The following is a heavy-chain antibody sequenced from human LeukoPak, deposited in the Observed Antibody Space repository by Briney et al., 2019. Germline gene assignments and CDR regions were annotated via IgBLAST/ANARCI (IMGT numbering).Heavy chain of an antibody. V-gene: IGHV1-69*13. Sequence: ASVKVSCKASGGTFSSYAISWVRQAPGQGLEWMGGIIPIFGTANYAQKSQGRITITADESTSTAYMELSSLRSEDTAVYYCARGGLRYCSSTSCYADAFDIWGQGTMVTVSS. CDR2: IIPIFGTA. CDR1: GGTFSSYA. J-gene: IGHJ3*02. D-gene: IGHD2-2*01. CDR3: ARGGLRYCSSTSCYADAFDI.